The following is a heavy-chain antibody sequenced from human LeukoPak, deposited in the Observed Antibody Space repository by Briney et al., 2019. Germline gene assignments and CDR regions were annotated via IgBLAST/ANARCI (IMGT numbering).Heavy chain of an antibody. J-gene: IGHJ6*03. V-gene: IGHV4-39*01. Sequence: PSETLSLTCTVSGGSISSSSYYWGWIRQPPGKELEWIGNIYYSGSTYYNPSLKSRVTISVDTSNNQFSLKLSAVTAADTAVYYCASVRRGFGESSKYYSYYYMHVWGNGTTVTIAS. CDR2: IYYSGST. CDR1: GGSISSSSYY. CDR3: ASVRRGFGESSKYYSYYYMHV. D-gene: IGHD3-10*01.